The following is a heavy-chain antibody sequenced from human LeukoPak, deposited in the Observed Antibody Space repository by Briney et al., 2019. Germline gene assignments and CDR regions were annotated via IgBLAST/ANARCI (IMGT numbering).Heavy chain of an antibody. J-gene: IGHJ5*02. CDR2: IYYSGST. CDR3: ARDLFDQHCSGGSCYSHWFDP. D-gene: IGHD2-15*01. Sequence: HSETLSLTCTVPGGSISSYYWSWIRQPPGKGLEWIGYIYYSGSTNYNPSLKSRVTISVDTSKNQFSLKLSSVTAADTAVYYCARDLFDQHCSGGSCYSHWFDPWGQGTLVTVSS. V-gene: IGHV4-59*01. CDR1: GGSISSYY.